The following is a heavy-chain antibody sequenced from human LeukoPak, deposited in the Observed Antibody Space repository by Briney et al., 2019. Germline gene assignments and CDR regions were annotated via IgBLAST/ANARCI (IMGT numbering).Heavy chain of an antibody. CDR2: IRHDGSLK. J-gene: IGHJ4*02. CDR1: GLTFSGFE. CDR3: ARRFRD. V-gene: IGHV3-48*03. Sequence: GGSLRLSCIGSGLTFSGFELNWVRQAPGKGLEWVAYIRHDGSLKTYADSMRGRFTISRDDAKNSVYLPMDSLRVEDTATYYCARRFRDWGRGILVTVSS.